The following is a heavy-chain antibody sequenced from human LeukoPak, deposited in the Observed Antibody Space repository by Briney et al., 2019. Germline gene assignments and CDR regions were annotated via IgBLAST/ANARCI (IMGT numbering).Heavy chain of an antibody. CDR1: GFTFSSYA. Sequence: GRSLRLSCAASGFTFSSYAMHWVRQAAGKGLEWVAVISYGGSNKYYADSVKGRFTISRDNSKNTLYLQMNSLRAEDTAVCYCARGGTGVATIWGTDHYYGMDVWGQGTTVTVSS. J-gene: IGHJ6*02. V-gene: IGHV3-30-3*01. CDR2: ISYGGSNK. D-gene: IGHD5-12*01. CDR3: ARGGTGVATIWGTDHYYGMDV.